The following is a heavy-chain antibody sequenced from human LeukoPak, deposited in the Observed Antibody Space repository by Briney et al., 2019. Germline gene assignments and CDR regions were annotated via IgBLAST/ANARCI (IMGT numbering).Heavy chain of an antibody. CDR3: ARDYYDSSGYDY. J-gene: IGHJ4*02. D-gene: IGHD3-22*01. Sequence: PGGSLRLSCAASGFTFSDYYMSWIRQAPGKGLEWVSAISGSGGSTYYADSVKGRFTISRDNAKNSLYLQMNSLRAEDTAVYYCARDYYDSSGYDYWGQGTLVTVSS. V-gene: IGHV3-11*04. CDR2: ISGSGGST. CDR1: GFTFSDYY.